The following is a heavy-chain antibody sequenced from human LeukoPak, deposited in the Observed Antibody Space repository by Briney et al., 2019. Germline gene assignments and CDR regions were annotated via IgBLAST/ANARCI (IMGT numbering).Heavy chain of an antibody. CDR1: GGSITSSNYY. CDR3: ARLNVRPAMVRGVLDY. J-gene: IGHJ4*02. V-gene: IGHV4-39*07. D-gene: IGHD3-10*01. CDR2: ISDSGGT. Sequence: PSETLSLTCTVSGGSITSSNYYWGWIRQPPGKGLEWIGSISDSGGTYYNPSLQSRITISVDTSKNQFSLKLSSVTAADTALYYCARLNVRPAMVRGVLDYWGQGTLVTVSS.